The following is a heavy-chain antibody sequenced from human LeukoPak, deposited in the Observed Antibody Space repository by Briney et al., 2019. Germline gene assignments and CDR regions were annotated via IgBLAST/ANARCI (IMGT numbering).Heavy chain of an antibody. CDR2: ISAYNGNT. D-gene: IGHD3-9*01. Sequence: GASVKVSCKASGYTFTSYGISWVRQAPGQGLEWMGWISAYNGNTNYAQKFQGRVTITADESTSTAYMELSSLRSEDTAVYYCASVVRYFDLYYFDYWGQGTLVTVSS. CDR1: GYTFTSYG. CDR3: ASVVRYFDLYYFDY. J-gene: IGHJ4*02. V-gene: IGHV1-18*01.